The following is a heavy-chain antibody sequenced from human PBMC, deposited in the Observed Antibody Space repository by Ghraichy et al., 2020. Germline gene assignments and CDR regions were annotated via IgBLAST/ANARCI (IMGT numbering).Heavy chain of an antibody. D-gene: IGHD2-2*01. V-gene: IGHV3-21*01. CDR1: GFTFSSYS. CDR2: ISSSSSYI. Sequence: GGSLRLSCAASGFTFSSYSMNWVRQAPGKGLEWVSSISSSSSYIYYADSVKGRFTISRDNAKNSLYLQMNSLRAEDTAVYYCAREGAMQGPNDYWGQGTLVTVSS. J-gene: IGHJ4*02. CDR3: AREGAMQGPNDY.